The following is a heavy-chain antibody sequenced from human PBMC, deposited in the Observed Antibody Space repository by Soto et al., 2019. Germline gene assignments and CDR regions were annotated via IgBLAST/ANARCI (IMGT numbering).Heavy chain of an antibody. D-gene: IGHD2-2*01. CDR3: AKLGRYCRSTSCTRDY. J-gene: IGHJ4*02. CDR1: GFTFSSYW. V-gene: IGHV3-7*01. CDR2: IKQDGSER. Sequence: EVQLVESGGGLVQPGGSLRLSCAASGFTFSSYWMSWVRQAPGKGLEWVANIKQDGSERYYVDSVKGRFTISRDNAKNSLYLQMNSLRAEDTAVYYRAKLGRYCRSTSCTRDYWGQGTLVTVSS.